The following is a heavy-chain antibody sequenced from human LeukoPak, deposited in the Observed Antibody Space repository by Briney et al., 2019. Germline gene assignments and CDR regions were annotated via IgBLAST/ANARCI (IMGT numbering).Heavy chain of an antibody. J-gene: IGHJ4*02. CDR3: ARVQLPATANYLDY. Sequence: KPSETLSLTCTVSGGSISSYYWSWTRQPPGKGLEWIGYIYYSGSTNYNPSLKSRVTISVDTSKNQFSLKLSSVTAADTAVYYCARVQLPATANYLDYWGQGTLVTVSS. CDR2: IYYSGST. D-gene: IGHD2-2*01. CDR1: GGSISSYY. V-gene: IGHV4-59*01.